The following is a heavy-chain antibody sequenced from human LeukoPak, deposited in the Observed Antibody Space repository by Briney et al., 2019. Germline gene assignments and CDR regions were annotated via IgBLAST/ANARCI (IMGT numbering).Heavy chain of an antibody. V-gene: IGHV3-9*01. D-gene: IGHD5-24*01. Sequence: PGGSLRLSCAASGFTFDDYAMHWVRQAPGKGLEWVSGISWNSGSIGYADSVKGRFTISRDNAKNSLYLQMNSLRAGDTALYYCAKDARRDGYNLYWYFDLWGRGTLVTVSS. CDR1: GFTFDDYA. CDR2: ISWNSGSI. J-gene: IGHJ2*01. CDR3: AKDARRDGYNLYWYFDL.